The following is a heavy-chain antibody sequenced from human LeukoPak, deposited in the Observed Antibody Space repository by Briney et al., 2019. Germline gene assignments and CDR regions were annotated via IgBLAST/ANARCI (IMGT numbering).Heavy chain of an antibody. D-gene: IGHD4-17*01. V-gene: IGHV1-2*02. Sequence: ASVKVSCKASGYTFTGYYIHWVRQVPRQGLEWMGWINPNSGDTKYAQNFQGRVTMTRDTSISTAYMELSSLRSVDTAVYYCARSKSSDYGDRYYFDSWGQGTLVTVSS. CDR2: INPNSGDT. CDR1: GYTFTGYY. CDR3: ARSKSSDYGDRYYFDS. J-gene: IGHJ4*02.